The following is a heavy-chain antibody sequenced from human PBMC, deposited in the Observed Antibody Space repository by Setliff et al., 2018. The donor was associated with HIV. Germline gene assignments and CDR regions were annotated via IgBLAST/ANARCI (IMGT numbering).Heavy chain of an antibody. CDR3: ARGGAFCGRDSCYYLDY. Sequence: PSETLSLTCTVSGGSISSGGYYWSWIRQHPGKGLEWIGYIYYSGSTYYNPSLKSRVTISVDTPKNQFSLRLSSVTAADTAVYYCARGGAFCGRDSCYYLDYWGQGILVTVSS. D-gene: IGHD2-21*02. J-gene: IGHJ4*02. V-gene: IGHV4-31*03. CDR1: GGSISSGGYY. CDR2: IYYSGST.